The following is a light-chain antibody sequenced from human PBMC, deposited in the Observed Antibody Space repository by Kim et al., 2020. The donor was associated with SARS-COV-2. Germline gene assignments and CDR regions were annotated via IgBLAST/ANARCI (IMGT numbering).Light chain of an antibody. J-gene: IGKJ5*01. CDR1: QSISSN. Sequence: EIVMTQSPATLSLSPGERATLSCRASQSISSNLAWYQHKPGQAPRVLIYDASARATGIPARFSGSGSGTDFTLTISNVQSEDFAVYYCQQYAYWRAFGQGTRLEIK. CDR3: QQYAYWRA. V-gene: IGKV3-15*01. CDR2: DAS.